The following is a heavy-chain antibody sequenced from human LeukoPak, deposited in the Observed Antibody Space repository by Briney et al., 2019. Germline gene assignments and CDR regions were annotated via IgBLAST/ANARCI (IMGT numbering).Heavy chain of an antibody. CDR2: INQDGSEK. J-gene: IGHJ4*02. V-gene: IGHV3-7*01. CDR3: ARDLEKWLQYPGY. D-gene: IGHD5-24*01. Sequence: PGGSLRLSCAASGFTFSSFWMSWVRQSPGKGLEWVANINQDGSEKYYVDSVKGRFTISRDNARNSLYLQMNSLRAEDSALYYCARDLEKWLQYPGYWGQGTQVTVSS. CDR1: GFTFSSFW.